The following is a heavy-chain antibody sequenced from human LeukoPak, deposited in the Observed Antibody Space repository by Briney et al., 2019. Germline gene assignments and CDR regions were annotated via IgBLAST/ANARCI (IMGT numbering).Heavy chain of an antibody. V-gene: IGHV3-23*01. CDR1: EFTFSGAW. CDR2: ISGSGDNT. Sequence: RGSLRLSCVASEFTFSGAWMHWVRQAPGKGLEWVSVISGSGDNTYYADSVKGRLTISRDNSKNTLYLQMNSLRAEDTAIYFCAKDESWRPAADWGQGTLVTVSS. J-gene: IGHJ4*02. CDR3: AKDESWRPAAD. D-gene: IGHD2-2*01.